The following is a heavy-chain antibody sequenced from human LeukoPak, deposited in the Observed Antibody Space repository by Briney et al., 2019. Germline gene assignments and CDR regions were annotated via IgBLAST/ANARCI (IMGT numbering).Heavy chain of an antibody. CDR2: INPNSGAT. J-gene: IGHJ4*02. CDR3: ARDRTTMVRGVFDY. Sequence: ASVKVSCKASGYTFTGYYMHWVRQAPGQGLEWMGWINPNSGATNFAQKFQGRVTMTRDTSISTAYMELSRLRSDDTAVYYCARDRTTMVRGVFDYWGQGTLVTVSS. D-gene: IGHD3-10*01. CDR1: GYTFTGYY. V-gene: IGHV1-2*02.